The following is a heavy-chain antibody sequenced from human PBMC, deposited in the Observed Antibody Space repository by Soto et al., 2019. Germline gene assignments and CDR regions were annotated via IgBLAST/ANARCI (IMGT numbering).Heavy chain of an antibody. CDR3: VRDQDIYGQAVFDS. CDR1: GFTLSSRW. Sequence: EVQLVESGGGLVQPGGSLRLSCAASGFTLSSRWMHWGRQAPGKGLGWVSRIKTDGTSTSYADSVKGRVTISRDNANNTLDLQMNSLIAEDTGMYYFVRDQDIYGQAVFDSWGQGTLVTVSS. J-gene: IGHJ4*02. D-gene: IGHD2-15*01. CDR2: IKTDGTST. V-gene: IGHV3-74*01.